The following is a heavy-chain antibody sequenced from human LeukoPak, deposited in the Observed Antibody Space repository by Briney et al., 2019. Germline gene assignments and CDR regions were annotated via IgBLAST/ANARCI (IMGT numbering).Heavy chain of an antibody. Sequence: ASVKVSCKASGYTFTSYGISWVRQAPGQGLEWMGWISAYNGNTNYAQKLQGRVTMTTDTSTSTAYMELRSLISDDTAVYYCARVLTHDFWSGYYDFDYWGQGTLVTVSS. CDR2: ISAYNGNT. D-gene: IGHD3-3*01. J-gene: IGHJ4*02. V-gene: IGHV1-18*01. CDR1: GYTFTSYG. CDR3: ARVLTHDFWSGYYDFDY.